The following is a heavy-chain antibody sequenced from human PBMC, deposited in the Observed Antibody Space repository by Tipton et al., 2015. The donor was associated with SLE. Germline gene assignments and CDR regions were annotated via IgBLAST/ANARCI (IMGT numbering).Heavy chain of an antibody. CDR3: ARGELRDYGDSGGDF. V-gene: IGHV3-21*01. CDR1: GFIFRTYH. CDR2: ISSDSDYI. Sequence: GSLRLSCVASGFIFRTYHMNWVRQAPGRGPEWVSSISSDSDYIFYADSVKGRFTISRDNSKNTLYLELSSLRPEDTAIYYCARGELRDYGDSGGDFWGRGTLVTVSA. J-gene: IGHJ4*02. D-gene: IGHD4-17*01.